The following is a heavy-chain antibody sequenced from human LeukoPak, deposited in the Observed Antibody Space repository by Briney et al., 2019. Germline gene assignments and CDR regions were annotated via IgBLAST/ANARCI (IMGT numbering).Heavy chain of an antibody. CDR1: GFIFGDYA. Sequence: GGSLRLSCTGSGFIFGDYAMSWFRQAPGKGLEWIGFIKNKAYGGTTGYAASVKGRFTISRDDSKSIAYLQMNSLTTEDTGVYYCSRGLYGDYPSWYFDLWGRGTLVTVSS. CDR3: SRGLYGDYPSWYFDL. J-gene: IGHJ2*01. D-gene: IGHD4-17*01. CDR2: IKNKAYGGTT. V-gene: IGHV3-49*03.